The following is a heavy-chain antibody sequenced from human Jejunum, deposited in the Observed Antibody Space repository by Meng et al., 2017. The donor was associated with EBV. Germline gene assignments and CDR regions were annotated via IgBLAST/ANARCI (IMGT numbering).Heavy chain of an antibody. CDR2: INEDGTHT. CDR3: SRDLRGPFDY. Sequence: LVESGGVLVQPGGCLRLSCVGSGDTLSNYWMHWVRQTPGKGLVWVSRINEDGTHTDYADSVKGRLTISRDNAKNTLTLQMNSLRVEDTAVYYCSRDLRGPFDYWGQGTLVTVSS. D-gene: IGHD3-16*01. CDR1: GDTLSNYW. J-gene: IGHJ4*02. V-gene: IGHV3-74*01.